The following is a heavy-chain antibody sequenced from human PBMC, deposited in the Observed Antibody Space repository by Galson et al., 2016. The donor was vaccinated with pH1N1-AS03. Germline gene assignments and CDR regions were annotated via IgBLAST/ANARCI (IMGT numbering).Heavy chain of an antibody. CDR1: SGSIISPTDY. J-gene: IGHJ4*02. Sequence: ETLSLTCTVSSGSIISPTDYWGWIRQPPGKGLEWIATFSSTGGTHYNPSVRSRVAISLDTSKSQFSLTLRSMTAADTAVYFCAREEWLQSKGGFDSWGRGTLVTVSS. D-gene: IGHD5-24*01. CDR2: FSSTGGT. CDR3: AREEWLQSKGGFDS. V-gene: IGHV4-39*07.